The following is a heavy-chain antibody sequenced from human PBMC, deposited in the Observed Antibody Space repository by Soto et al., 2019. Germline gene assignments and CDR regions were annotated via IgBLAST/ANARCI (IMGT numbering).Heavy chain of an antibody. J-gene: IGHJ2*01. D-gene: IGHD3-22*01. CDR2: IHYSGST. Sequence: PSEPLSLTCTVSGGSISSYYWSWIRQPPVKVLEWIGYIHYSGSTNYNPSLKSRVTISVDTSKNQFSLKLSSVTAADTAVYYCARVGGYYDSSGYLGPWYFDLWGRGTLVTVS. CDR1: GGSISSYY. V-gene: IGHV4-59*01. CDR3: ARVGGYYDSSGYLGPWYFDL.